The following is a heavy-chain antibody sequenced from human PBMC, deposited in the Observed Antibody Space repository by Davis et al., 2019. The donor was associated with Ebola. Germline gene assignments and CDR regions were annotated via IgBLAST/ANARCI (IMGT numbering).Heavy chain of an antibody. CDR3: ARYGSGSYWKYDY. D-gene: IGHD3-10*01. Sequence: SETLSLTCTVSGGSMSSYYWSWIRQPPGKGLEWIGYIYYSGSTYYNPSLKSRVTISVDTSKNQFSLKLSSVTAADTAVYYCARYGSGSYWKYDYWGQGTLVTVSS. CDR2: IYYSGST. J-gene: IGHJ4*02. V-gene: IGHV4-30-4*01. CDR1: GGSMSSYY.